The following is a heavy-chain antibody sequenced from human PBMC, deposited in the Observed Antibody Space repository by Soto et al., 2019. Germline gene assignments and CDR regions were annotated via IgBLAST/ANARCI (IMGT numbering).Heavy chain of an antibody. D-gene: IGHD3-22*01. Sequence: QVQLVESGGGVVQPGRSLRLSCAASGFTFSSYDMHWVRQAPGKGLEWVAVISYDGSNKYYADSVKGRFTISRDNSKNTLYLQMNSLRAEDTAVYYCAKDGPYDTTLGAFDILGQGTMVTVSS. CDR3: AKDGPYDTTLGAFDI. J-gene: IGHJ3*02. CDR2: ISYDGSNK. CDR1: GFTFSSYD. V-gene: IGHV3-30*18.